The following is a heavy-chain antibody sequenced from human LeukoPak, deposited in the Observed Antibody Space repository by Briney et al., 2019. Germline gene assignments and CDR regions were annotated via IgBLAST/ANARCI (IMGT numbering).Heavy chain of an antibody. Sequence: ALVKVSCKASGYTFTSYGISWVRQAPGQGLEWMGWISAYNGNTNYAQKLQGRVTMTTDTSTSTAYMELRSLRSDDTAVYYCARDALKLYDSSGYYYVSWFDPWGQGTLVTVSS. D-gene: IGHD3-22*01. CDR3: ARDALKLYDSSGYYYVSWFDP. J-gene: IGHJ5*02. V-gene: IGHV1-18*01. CDR1: GYTFTSYG. CDR2: ISAYNGNT.